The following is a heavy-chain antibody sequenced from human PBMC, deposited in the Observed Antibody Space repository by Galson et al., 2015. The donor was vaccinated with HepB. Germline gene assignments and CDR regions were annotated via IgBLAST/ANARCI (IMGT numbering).Heavy chain of an antibody. CDR3: AKGEVIVVVVAATPYFDY. Sequence: SLRLSCAASGFTFSSYAMSWVRQAPGKGLEWVSAISGSGGSTYYADSVKGRFTISRDNSKNTLYLQMNSLRAEDTAVYYCAKGEVIVVVVAATPYFDYWGQGTLVTVSS. V-gene: IGHV3-23*01. J-gene: IGHJ4*02. CDR1: GFTFSSYA. CDR2: ISGSGGST. D-gene: IGHD2-15*01.